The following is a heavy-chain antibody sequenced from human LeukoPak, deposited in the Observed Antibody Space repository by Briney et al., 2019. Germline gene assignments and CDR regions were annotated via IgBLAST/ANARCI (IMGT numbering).Heavy chain of an antibody. CDR3: ARGAFVGATIVFVFDI. CDR1: GFTFSSYW. J-gene: IGHJ3*02. CDR2: IKQDGSEK. D-gene: IGHD1-26*01. Sequence: PGGSLRLSCAASGFTFSSYWMSWVRQAPGKGLEWVANIKQDGSEKYYVDSVKGRFTISRDNAKNSLYLQMNSLRAEDMALYYCARGAFVGATIVFVFDIWGQGTMVTVSS. V-gene: IGHV3-7*03.